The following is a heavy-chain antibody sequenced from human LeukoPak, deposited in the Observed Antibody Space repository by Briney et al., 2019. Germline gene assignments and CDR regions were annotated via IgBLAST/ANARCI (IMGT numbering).Heavy chain of an antibody. D-gene: IGHD3-22*01. CDR2: IKLDGSEK. CDR1: GFTFGKYW. Sequence: GGSLRLSCVASGFTFGKYWMSWVRQAPGKGLEWVANIKLDGSEKNYVDSVKGRFTISRDNAKNSLYLQMNSLRAEDTAVYYCAREDSSGYYFFDYWGQGTLVTVSS. CDR3: AREDSSGYYFFDY. J-gene: IGHJ4*02. V-gene: IGHV3-7*03.